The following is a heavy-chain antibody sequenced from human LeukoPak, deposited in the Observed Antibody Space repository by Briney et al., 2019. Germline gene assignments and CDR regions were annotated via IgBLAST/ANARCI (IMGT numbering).Heavy chain of an antibody. CDR3: ARYFLYSGGWPSPWYYYYGMDV. CDR1: GFTFSSYA. CDR2: ISYDGSNK. Sequence: GGSLRLSCAASGFTFSSYALHWVRQAPGKGLEWVAVISYDGSNKYYADSVKGRFTISRDNSKNTLYLQMNSLRAEDTAVYYCARYFLYSGGWPSPWYYYYGMDVWGQGTTVTVSS. D-gene: IGHD6-19*01. J-gene: IGHJ6*02. V-gene: IGHV3-30*04.